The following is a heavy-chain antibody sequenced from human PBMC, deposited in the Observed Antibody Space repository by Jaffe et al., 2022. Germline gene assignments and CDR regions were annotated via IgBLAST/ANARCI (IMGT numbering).Heavy chain of an antibody. CDR2: ISWNSGSI. CDR3: AKGGWWRLGVDFDY. CDR1: GFTFDDYA. Sequence: EVQLVESGGGLVQPGRSLRLSCAASGFTFDDYAMHWVRQAPGKGLEWVSGISWNSGSIGYADSVKGRFTISRDNAKNSLYLQMNSLRAEDTALYYCAKGGWWRLGVDFDYWGQGTLVTVSS. V-gene: IGHV3-9*01. D-gene: IGHD2-15*01. J-gene: IGHJ4*02.